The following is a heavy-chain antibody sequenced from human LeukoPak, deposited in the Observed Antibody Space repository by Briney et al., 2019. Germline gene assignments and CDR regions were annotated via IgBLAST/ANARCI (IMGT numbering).Heavy chain of an antibody. D-gene: IGHD2-15*01. V-gene: IGHV1-46*01. CDR3: ARDLTDIVVVVAATLGY. J-gene: IGHJ4*02. Sequence: ASVKVSCKASGGTFSSYAISWVRQAPGQGLEWMGIINPSGGSTSYAQKFQGRVTMTRDMSTSTVYMELSSLRSEDTAVYYCARDLTDIVVVVAATLGYWGQGTLVTVSS. CDR2: INPSGGST. CDR1: GGTFSSYA.